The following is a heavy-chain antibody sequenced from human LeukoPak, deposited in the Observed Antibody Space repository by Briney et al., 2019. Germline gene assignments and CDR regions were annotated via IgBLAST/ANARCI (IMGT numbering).Heavy chain of an antibody. CDR1: GFTFSSYA. Sequence: GGSLTLSCAASGFTFSSYAMHWVRQAPGKGLEWVAVISYDGSNKYYADSVKGRFTISRDNSKNTLYLQMNSLRAEDTAVYYCARDGGSYRGYYYYGMDVWGQGTTVTVSS. V-gene: IGHV3-30*04. CDR3: ARDGGSYRGYYYYGMDV. D-gene: IGHD1-26*01. CDR2: ISYDGSNK. J-gene: IGHJ6*02.